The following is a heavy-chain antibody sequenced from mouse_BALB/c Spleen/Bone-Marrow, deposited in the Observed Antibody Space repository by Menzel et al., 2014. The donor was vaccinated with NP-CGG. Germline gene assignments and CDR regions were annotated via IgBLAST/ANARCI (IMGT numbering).Heavy chain of an antibody. CDR2: IRNKASGYTT. V-gene: IGHV7-3*02. J-gene: IGHJ2*01. CDR3: ARALIVFDY. Sequence: DVHLVESGGGLVQPGGSLRLSCATSGFTFTDYYMSWVRQPPGKALEWLGFIRNKASGYTTEYSASVKGRFTISRDNSQSILYLQMNTLRAEDSATYYCARALIVFDYWGQGTTLTVSS. CDR1: GFTFTDYY.